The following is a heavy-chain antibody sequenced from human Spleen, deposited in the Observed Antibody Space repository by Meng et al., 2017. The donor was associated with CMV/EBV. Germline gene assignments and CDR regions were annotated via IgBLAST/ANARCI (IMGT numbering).Heavy chain of an antibody. J-gene: IGHJ5*02. V-gene: IGHV1-2*02. Sequence: QVPVVESGAEVKEPWSSWKVSCKASGYTVTGYYTHCVRQAPGQGLEWMGWINPNSGGTNYAQKFQGRVTMTRDTSISTAYMELSRLRSDDTAVYYCARDDNWFDPWGQGTLVTVSS. CDR1: GYTVTGYY. CDR3: ARDDNWFDP. CDR2: INPNSGGT.